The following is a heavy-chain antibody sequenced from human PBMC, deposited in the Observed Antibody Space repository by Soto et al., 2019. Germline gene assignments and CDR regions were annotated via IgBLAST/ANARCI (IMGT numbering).Heavy chain of an antibody. CDR1: GFTFSSYS. CDR2: ISSSSSTI. Sequence: GGSLRLSCAASGFTFSSYSMNWVRQAPGKGLEWVSYISSSSSTIYYADSVKGRFTISRDNAKNSLYLQMNSLRDEETAVYYCARPYDSSGYYYSRDAFDIWGQGTMVTVSS. D-gene: IGHD3-22*01. J-gene: IGHJ3*02. CDR3: ARPYDSSGYYYSRDAFDI. V-gene: IGHV3-48*02.